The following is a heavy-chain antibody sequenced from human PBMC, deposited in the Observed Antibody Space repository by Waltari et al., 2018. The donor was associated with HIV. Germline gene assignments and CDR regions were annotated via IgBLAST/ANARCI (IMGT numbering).Heavy chain of an antibody. CDR2: INPNSGGT. CDR1: GYTFTAYY. J-gene: IGHJ4*02. CDR3: ARADSSGSKGTDY. D-gene: IGHD6-19*01. V-gene: IGHV1-2*06. Sequence: QVQLVQSGAEVKKPRASVKVSCKASGYTFTAYYMHSVPQAPGQGLEWMGRINPNSGGTNYAQKFQGRVTMTRDTSISTAYMELSRLRSDDTAVYYCARADSSGSKGTDYWGQGTLVTVSS.